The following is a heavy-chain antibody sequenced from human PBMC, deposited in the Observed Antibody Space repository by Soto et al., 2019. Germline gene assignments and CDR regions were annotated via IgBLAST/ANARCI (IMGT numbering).Heavy chain of an antibody. D-gene: IGHD5-12*01. CDR3: ASDPSAYDLPAY. CDR1: GGTSSSYT. CDR2: IIPILGIA. J-gene: IGHJ4*02. Sequence: QVQLVQSGAEVKKPGSSVKVSCKASGGTSSSYTISWVRQAPGQGLEWMGRIIPILGIANYAQKFQGRVTITADKYTSTAYMELSSLRSEDTAVYYCASDPSAYDLPAYWGQGTLVTVSS. V-gene: IGHV1-69*02.